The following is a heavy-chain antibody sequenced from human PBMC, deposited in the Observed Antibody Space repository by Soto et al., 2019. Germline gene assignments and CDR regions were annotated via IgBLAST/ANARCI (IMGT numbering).Heavy chain of an antibody. D-gene: IGHD2-21*01. Sequence: EVQLVESGGGLVQPGGSLRLSCVASGFTFSDHYMDWVRQAPGKGLEWVGRIRNKANLYTTEYTASVNGRFTISRDDXQTSLYLEMNSLKTEDTAVYYCTRGGCGGSRNAFDIWGQGTMVTVSS. CDR2: IRNKANLYTT. CDR1: GFTFSDHY. CDR3: TRGGCGGSRNAFDI. V-gene: IGHV3-72*01. J-gene: IGHJ3*02.